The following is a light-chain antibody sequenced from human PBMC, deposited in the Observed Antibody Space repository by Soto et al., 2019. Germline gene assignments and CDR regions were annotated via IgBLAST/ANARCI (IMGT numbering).Light chain of an antibody. V-gene: IGLV2-11*01. CDR1: SSDVGGYNF. J-gene: IGLJ1*01. CDR3: CSYVGSYTSYV. Sequence: QSALTQPRSVSGSPGQSVTISCTGTSSDVGGYNFVSWYQQHPGKAPKFMIYDVTKRPSGVPDRFSGSKSGSTASLTISGLQAEDEADYYCCSYVGSYTSYVFGTGTKLTVL. CDR2: DVT.